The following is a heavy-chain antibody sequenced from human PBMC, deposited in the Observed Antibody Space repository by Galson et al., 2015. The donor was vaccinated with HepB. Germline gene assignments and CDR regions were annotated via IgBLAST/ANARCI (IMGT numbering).Heavy chain of an antibody. V-gene: IGHV7-4-1*02. CDR2: INTNTGNP. Sequence: SVKVSCKASGYTFTSHGINWVRQAPGQGLEYMGWINTNTGNPTYVQGFTGRFVFSLDTSVSTAYLQISSLKAEDTAVYYCAKGGGSDSWTQFDYWGQGTLVTVSS. J-gene: IGHJ4*02. CDR3: AKGGGSDSWTQFDY. CDR1: GYTFTSHG. D-gene: IGHD6-13*01.